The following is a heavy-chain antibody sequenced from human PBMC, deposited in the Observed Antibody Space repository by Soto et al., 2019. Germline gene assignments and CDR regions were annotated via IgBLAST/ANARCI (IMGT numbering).Heavy chain of an antibody. D-gene: IGHD6-13*01. CDR1: VDSITTYY. Sequence: SETLSLTCTVSVDSITTYYWGWIRQPAGKGLEWIGRIDTSGNTNYNPSLKSRVTMSVDTSKKQFSLKLTSVTAADTAVYYCARYSNNWFQTEGMDVWGQGTTVTVSS. J-gene: IGHJ6*02. V-gene: IGHV4-4*07. CDR2: IDTSGNT. CDR3: ARYSNNWFQTEGMDV.